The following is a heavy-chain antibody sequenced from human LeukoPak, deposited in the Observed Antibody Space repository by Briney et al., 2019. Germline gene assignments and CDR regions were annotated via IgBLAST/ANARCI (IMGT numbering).Heavy chain of an antibody. V-gene: IGHV3-48*03. Sequence: GGPLRLSCAASVFTFSIYEMNWVRHAPGKGLEWVSYVTSSGSTIYYADSVKGRFTISKDNAKNSLYLQMNTLRAEDTAVYYSAKDCIRYFDWLYSGYFDYWGQGTLVTVSS. CDR2: VTSSGSTI. D-gene: IGHD3-9*01. CDR3: AKDCIRYFDWLYSGYFDY. CDR1: VFTFSIYE. J-gene: IGHJ4*02.